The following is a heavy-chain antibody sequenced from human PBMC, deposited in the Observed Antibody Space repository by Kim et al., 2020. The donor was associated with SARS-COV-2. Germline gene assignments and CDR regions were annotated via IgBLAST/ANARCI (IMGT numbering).Heavy chain of an antibody. D-gene: IGHD5-12*01. Sequence: AQRVQGRVKITADTSTNTAYVELSSLRSEDTAVYYCARSPYSGYYYFDYWGQGTLVTVSS. V-gene: IGHV1-69*02. J-gene: IGHJ4*02. CDR3: ARSPYSGYYYFDY.